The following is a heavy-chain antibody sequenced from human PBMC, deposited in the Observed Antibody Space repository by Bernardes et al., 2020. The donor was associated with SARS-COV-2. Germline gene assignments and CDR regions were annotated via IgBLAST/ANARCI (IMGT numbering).Heavy chain of an antibody. D-gene: IGHD3-10*01. CDR3: ARWDGSGTKYFGY. Sequence: GRYLRLSCSGLGFNFRSQGLHWVRQGPGKGLEWVAAISDDYGPNKHYAACVKGRFTISRDNSKNTLYLQMNSLRAEDTAVYYCARWDGSGTKYFGYWGQGTLVTVSS. J-gene: IGHJ4*02. V-gene: IGHV3-33*01. CDR1: GFNFRSQG. CDR2: ISDDYGPNK.